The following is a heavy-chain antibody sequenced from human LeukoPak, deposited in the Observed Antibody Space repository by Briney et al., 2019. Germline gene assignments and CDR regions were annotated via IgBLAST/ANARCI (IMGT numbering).Heavy chain of an antibody. CDR2: INEGGNEK. D-gene: IGHD6-13*01. CDR3: ARHPNSNWDY. CDR1: GFTFRNYW. J-gene: IGHJ4*02. Sequence: PGGSLRLSCAASGFTFRNYWMSWVRQVPGKRLEWVVNINEGGNEKNYVDSVKGRFTASGDNAQNSLYLQMNSLRVEDTAVYYCARHPNSNWDYWGQGTLVTVSS. V-gene: IGHV3-7*03.